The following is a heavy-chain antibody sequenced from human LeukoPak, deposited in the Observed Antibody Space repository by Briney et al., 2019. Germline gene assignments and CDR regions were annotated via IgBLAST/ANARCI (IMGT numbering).Heavy chain of an antibody. CDR3: ARAPDRGY. CDR1: GYTFIRYD. CDR2: MNPNSGGT. Sequence: ASVKVSCKASGYTFIRYDINWVRQATGQGLEWMGWMNPNSGGTNYAQKFQGRVTMTRDTSISTAYMELSSLRSDDTAVYYCARAPDRGYWGQGTLVTVSS. D-gene: IGHD3-10*01. J-gene: IGHJ4*02. V-gene: IGHV1-2*02.